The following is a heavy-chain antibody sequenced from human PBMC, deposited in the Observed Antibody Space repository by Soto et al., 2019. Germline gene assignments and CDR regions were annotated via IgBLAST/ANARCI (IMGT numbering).Heavy chain of an antibody. V-gene: IGHV3-74*01. CDR3: ARIRFEQLGYFDY. Sequence: GGSLRLSCAASGFTFSSYWMHWVRQAPGKGLVWVSRINSDGSSTSYADSVKGRFTISRDNAKNTLYLQMNSLRAEDTAVYYCARIRFEQLGYFDYWGQGTLVTVSS. D-gene: IGHD6-6*01. J-gene: IGHJ4*02. CDR2: INSDGSST. CDR1: GFTFSSYW.